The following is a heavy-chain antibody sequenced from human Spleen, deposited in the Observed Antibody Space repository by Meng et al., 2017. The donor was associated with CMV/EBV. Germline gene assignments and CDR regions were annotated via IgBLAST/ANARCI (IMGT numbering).Heavy chain of an antibody. J-gene: IGHJ4*02. CDR2: IKSKTDGGTT. V-gene: IGHV3-15*01. Sequence: GESLKISCAASGFTFSGSTMHWVRQASGKGLEWVGRIKSKTDGGTTDYAAPVKGRFTISRDDSKNTLYLQMNSLKTEDTAVYYCTTDTNGESYWGQGTLVTVSS. D-gene: IGHD2-8*01. CDR1: GFTFSGST. CDR3: TTDTNGESY.